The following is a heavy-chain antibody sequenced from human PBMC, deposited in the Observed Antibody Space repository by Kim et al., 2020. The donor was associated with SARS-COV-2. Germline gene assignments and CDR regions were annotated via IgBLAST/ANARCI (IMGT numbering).Heavy chain of an antibody. V-gene: IGHV1-69*04. J-gene: IGHJ3*02. Sequence: GVANYAQNSQDRVTITADKSTSTASMELSSLRSEDTAVYYCARELFDAFDIWGQGTMVTVSS. CDR3: ARELFDAFDI. D-gene: IGHD3-10*01. CDR2: GVA.